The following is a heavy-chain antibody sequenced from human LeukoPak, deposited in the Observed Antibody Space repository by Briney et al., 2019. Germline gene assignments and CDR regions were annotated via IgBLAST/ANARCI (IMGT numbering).Heavy chain of an antibody. CDR2: ISGSGGST. CDR1: GFTFSSYA. V-gene: IGHV3-23*01. J-gene: IGHJ5*02. CDR3: ARPKSSSWSKNWFDP. D-gene: IGHD6-13*01. Sequence: GGSLRLSCAASGFTFSSYAMSWVRQAPGKGLEWVSAISGSGGSTYYADSVKGRFTISRDNSKNTLYLQMNSLRAEDTALYYCARPKSSSWSKNWFDPWGQGTLVTVSS.